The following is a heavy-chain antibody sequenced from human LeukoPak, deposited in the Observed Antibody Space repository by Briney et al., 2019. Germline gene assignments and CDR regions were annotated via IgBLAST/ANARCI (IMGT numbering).Heavy chain of an antibody. Sequence: GASVEVSCKASGYTFASYYMHWVRQAPGQGLEWMGIINPSGGSTSYAQKFQGRVTMTRDTSTSTVYMELSSLRSEDTAVYYCARGREWLFDLDYYGMDVWGQGTTVTVSS. D-gene: IGHD5-12*01. CDR1: GYTFASYY. CDR3: ARGREWLFDLDYYGMDV. J-gene: IGHJ6*02. CDR2: INPSGGST. V-gene: IGHV1-46*01.